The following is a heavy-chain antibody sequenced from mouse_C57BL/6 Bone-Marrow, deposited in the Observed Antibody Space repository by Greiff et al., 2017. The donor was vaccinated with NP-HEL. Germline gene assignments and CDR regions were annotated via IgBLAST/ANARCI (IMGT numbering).Heavy chain of an antibody. V-gene: IGHV1-19*01. CDR3: ARGGGSSYRSWFAY. CDR1: GYTFTDYY. CDR2: INPYNGGT. J-gene: IGHJ3*01. D-gene: IGHD1-1*01. Sequence: EVKLQESGPVLVKPGASVKMSCKASGYTFTDYYMNWVKQSHGKSLEWIGVINPYNGGTSYNQKFKGKATLTVDKSSSTAYMERNSLTSEDSAVYYCARGGGSSYRSWFAYWGQGTLVTVSA.